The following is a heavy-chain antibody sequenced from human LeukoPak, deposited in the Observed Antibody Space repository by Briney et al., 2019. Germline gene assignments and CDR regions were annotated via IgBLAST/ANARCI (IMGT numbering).Heavy chain of an antibody. Sequence: GGSLRLSCAASGFTFSSYSMNWVRQASGKGLEWVSSISGSSGYIYYADSLKGRFTISRDNAKNSLSLQMNSLRAEDTAVYYCARDEDIGAAVYYFDYWGQGTLVTVSS. CDR3: ARDEDIGAAVYYFDY. J-gene: IGHJ4*02. CDR1: GFTFSSYS. V-gene: IGHV3-21*01. D-gene: IGHD6-13*01. CDR2: ISGSSGYI.